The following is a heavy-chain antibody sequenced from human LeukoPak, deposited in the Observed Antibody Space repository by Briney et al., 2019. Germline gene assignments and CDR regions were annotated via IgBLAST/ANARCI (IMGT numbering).Heavy chain of an antibody. CDR1: GFTFSSYT. CDR2: INYNGGNT. V-gene: IGHV3-64*01. CDR3: ARLYGTFLEWSPYFDY. D-gene: IGHD3-3*02. J-gene: IGHJ4*02. Sequence: GGSLRLSCAASGFTFSSYTMHWVRQAPGRRLEYVSAINYNGGNTYYGNSVKGRFTISRDNSKNTLYLQMNSLRAEDTAVYYCARLYGTFLEWSPYFDYWGQGTLVTVSS.